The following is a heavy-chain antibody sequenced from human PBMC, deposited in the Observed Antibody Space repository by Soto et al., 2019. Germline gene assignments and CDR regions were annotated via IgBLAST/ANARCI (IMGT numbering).Heavy chain of an antibody. D-gene: IGHD1-20*01. J-gene: IGHJ4*02. CDR1: GYTFRNYG. CDR3: AREITGKFPN. Sequence: ASVKVSCKAYGYTFRNYGITWVRQAPGQGLEWMGWMNPNTGNTGYAQKFQGRVTMTRNTSISTAYMELSSLRSEDTAVYYCAREITGKFPNWGQGTLVTVSS. V-gene: IGHV1-8*02. CDR2: MNPNTGNT.